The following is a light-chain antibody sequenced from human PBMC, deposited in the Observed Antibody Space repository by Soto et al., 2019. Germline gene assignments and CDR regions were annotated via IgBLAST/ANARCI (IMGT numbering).Light chain of an antibody. CDR3: LLSYGGDGV. J-gene: IGLJ2*01. V-gene: IGLV7-46*01. CDR1: TGAVTSGHF. CDR2: DTS. Sequence: QAVVTQEPSLTVSPGGTVTLTCGSSTGAVTSGHFPYWFQQKPGQAPRTLIYDTSSKHSWTPARFSGSLLGGKAALTLSGAQSDDEAEYYCLLSYGGDGVFGGGTQLTVL.